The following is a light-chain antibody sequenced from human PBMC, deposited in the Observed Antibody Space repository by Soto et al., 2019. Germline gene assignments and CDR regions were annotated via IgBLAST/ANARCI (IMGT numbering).Light chain of an antibody. CDR1: QTFSGH. J-gene: IGKJ2*01. CDR3: QQSYRIPPT. Sequence: DLQMTQSPSSLSASVGDTVTISCRANQTFSGHLNWYQQKPGKAPKLLIYGASFLQSGVPSRFSGSGSGTDFTLTISSLQPDDSSTYYCQQSYRIPPTFCQGTKVEI. V-gene: IGKV1-39*01. CDR2: GAS.